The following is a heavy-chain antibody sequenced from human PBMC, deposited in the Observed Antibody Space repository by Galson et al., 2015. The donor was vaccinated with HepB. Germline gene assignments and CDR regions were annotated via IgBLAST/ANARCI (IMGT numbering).Heavy chain of an antibody. CDR2: ISWNSGSI. D-gene: IGHD2/OR15-2a*01. CDR1: GFTFDDYA. V-gene: IGHV3-9*01. CDR3: AKDGSHQIVEPDY. Sequence: SLRLSCAASGFTFDDYAMHWVRQAPGKGLEWVSGISWNSGSIGYADSVKGRFTISRDNAKNSLYLQMNSLRAEDTALYYCAKDGSHQIVEPDYWGQGTLVTVSS. J-gene: IGHJ4*02.